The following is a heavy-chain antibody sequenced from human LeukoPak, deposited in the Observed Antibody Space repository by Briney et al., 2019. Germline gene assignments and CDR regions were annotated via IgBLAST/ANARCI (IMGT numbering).Heavy chain of an antibody. J-gene: IGHJ5*02. Sequence: EASVKVSCKASGYTFTGYYMHWVRQAPGQGLEWMGWINPNSGGTNYAQKFQGRVTMTRDTSISTAYMELSRLRSDDTAVYYCARENCSSTSCFNWFDPWGQGTLVTVSS. CDR1: GYTFTGYY. CDR3: ARENCSSTSCFNWFDP. D-gene: IGHD2-2*01. CDR2: INPNSGGT. V-gene: IGHV1-2*02.